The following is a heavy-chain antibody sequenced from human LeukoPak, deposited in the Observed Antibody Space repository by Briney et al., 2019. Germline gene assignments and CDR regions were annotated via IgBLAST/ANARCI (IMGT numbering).Heavy chain of an antibody. CDR1: GFTVSSNY. CDR3: ARGKKTFWSGYYSYYYGMDV. J-gene: IGHJ6*02. CDR2: IYSGGST. V-gene: IGHV3-53*05. Sequence: GGSLRLSCAASGFTVSSNYMSWVRQAPGKGLEWVSVIYSGGSTYYADSVKGRFTISRDNSKNTLYLQMNSLRAEDTAVYYCARGKKTFWSGYYSYYYGMDVWGQGTTVTVSS. D-gene: IGHD3-3*01.